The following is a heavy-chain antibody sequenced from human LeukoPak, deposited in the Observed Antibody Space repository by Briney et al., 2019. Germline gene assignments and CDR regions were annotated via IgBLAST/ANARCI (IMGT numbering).Heavy chain of an antibody. V-gene: IGHV3-23*01. CDR2: ISGSGGST. CDR3: AKVLFGESYFDY. J-gene: IGHJ4*02. D-gene: IGHD3-10*01. CDR1: GFIFSSYG. Sequence: GGSLRLSCVASGFIFSSYGMHWVRQAPGKGLEWVSAISGSGGSTYYADSVKGRFTISRDNSKNTLYLQMNSLRAEDTAVYYCAKVLFGESYFDYWGQGTLVTVSS.